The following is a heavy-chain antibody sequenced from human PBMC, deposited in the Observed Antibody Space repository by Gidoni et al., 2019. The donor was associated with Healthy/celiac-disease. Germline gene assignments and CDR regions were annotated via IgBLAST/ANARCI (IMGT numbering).Heavy chain of an antibody. CDR3: ARDAEVSQLWPDFDY. Sequence: QVQLHESGPGLVKPSETLSLTCTVSGYSILSGYYWGWIRQPPGKGLEWIGSIYHSGSTYYNPSIKSRVTIAVDTSKNQFSMKLSSVTAADTAVYYCARDAEVSQLWPDFDYWGQGTLVTVSS. V-gene: IGHV4-38-2*02. CDR1: GYSILSGYY. J-gene: IGHJ4*02. D-gene: IGHD5-18*01. CDR2: IYHSGST.